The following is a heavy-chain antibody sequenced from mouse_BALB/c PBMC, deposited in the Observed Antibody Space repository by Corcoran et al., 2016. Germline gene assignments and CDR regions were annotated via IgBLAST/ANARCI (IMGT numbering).Heavy chain of an antibody. Sequence: QIQLVQSGPELKKPGETVKISCKASGYTFTNYGMNWVKQGPGKGLKWMGWINTYTGEPTYADDFKGRFAFSLETSTSTDYLQINNLKNEDMATYFCAREPYAMDYWGQGTSVTFSS. CDR3: AREPYAMDY. CDR2: INTYTGEP. J-gene: IGHJ4*01. V-gene: IGHV9-1*02. CDR1: GYTFTNYG.